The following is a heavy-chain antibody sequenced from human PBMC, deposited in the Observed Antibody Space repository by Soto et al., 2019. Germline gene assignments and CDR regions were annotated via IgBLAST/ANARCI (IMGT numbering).Heavy chain of an antibody. V-gene: IGHV1-58*01. CDR2: IVVGSGST. CDR1: GFTFTNSA. CDR3: AAEDFPYYHYYGMDV. Sequence: GASVKVSCKASGFTFTNSAVQWVRQARGQHLEWMGWIVVGSGSTNYAQKFQQRVTITRDMSTSTAYMELSSLRSEDTAVYYCAAEDFPYYHYYGMDVWGQGTTVTVSS. J-gene: IGHJ6*02. D-gene: IGHD3-3*01.